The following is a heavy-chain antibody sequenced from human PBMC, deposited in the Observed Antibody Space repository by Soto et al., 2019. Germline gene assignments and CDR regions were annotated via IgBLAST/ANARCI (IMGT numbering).Heavy chain of an antibody. CDR2: INAGNGNT. D-gene: IGHD3-10*01. Sequence: VSVNVSCKASGYSFSIYGISWVRQAPGQGLEWMGWINAGNGNTKYSQKFQGRVTITTDTSTSTAYMELRSLRSDDTAVYYCARGVGSGSYYNQYNWFDPWGQGTLVTVSS. J-gene: IGHJ5*02. CDR1: GYSFSIYG. V-gene: IGHV1-18*01. CDR3: ARGVGSGSYYNQYNWFDP.